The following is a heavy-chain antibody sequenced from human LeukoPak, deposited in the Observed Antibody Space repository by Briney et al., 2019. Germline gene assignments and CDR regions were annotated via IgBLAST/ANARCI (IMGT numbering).Heavy chain of an antibody. CDR1: GYTFTSYY. D-gene: IGHD4-23*01. CDR2: INPSGGST. J-gene: IGHJ5*02. CDR3: ARVGRDYGGNSGEGSPFDP. V-gene: IGHV1-46*03. Sequence: ASVKVSCKASGYTFTSYYMHWVRQAPGQGLEWMGIINPSGGSTSYAQKFQGRVTMTRDTSTSTVYMELSSPRSEDTAVYYCARVGRDYGGNSGEGSPFDPWGQGTLVTVSS.